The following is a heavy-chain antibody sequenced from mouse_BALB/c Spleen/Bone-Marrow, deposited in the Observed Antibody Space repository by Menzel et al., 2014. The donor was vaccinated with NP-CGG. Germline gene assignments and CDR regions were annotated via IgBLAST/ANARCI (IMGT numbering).Heavy chain of an antibody. Sequence: EVHLQQSGPELVKPGASVKISCKASGYSFTGYYMHWVKQSHVKSLEWIGRINPYNGATSYNQNFKDKASLTVDKSSSTAYMELHSLTSEDSAVYYCAEGGYGNVFDYWGQGTTLTVSS. CDR2: INPYNGAT. V-gene: IGHV1-26*01. D-gene: IGHD2-1*01. J-gene: IGHJ2*01. CDR1: GYSFTGYY. CDR3: AEGGYGNVFDY.